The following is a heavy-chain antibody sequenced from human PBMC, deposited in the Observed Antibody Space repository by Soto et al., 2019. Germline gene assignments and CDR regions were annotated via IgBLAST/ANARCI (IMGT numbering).Heavy chain of an antibody. CDR1: GFTFSSYA. CDR3: AKSYVIYSSSPVAMAV. J-gene: IGHJ6*02. Sequence: GGSLRLSCAASGFTFSSYAMSWVRQAPGKALEWVSGISDTGVSTYYADSVKGRFTISRDNSNNTLYLQMNSLRAEDTALYYCAKSYVIYSSSPVAMAVRGQGTTVTVSS. D-gene: IGHD6-6*01. V-gene: IGHV3-23*01. CDR2: ISDTGVST.